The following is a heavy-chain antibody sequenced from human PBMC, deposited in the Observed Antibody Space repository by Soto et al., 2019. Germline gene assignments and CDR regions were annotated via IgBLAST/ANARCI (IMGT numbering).Heavy chain of an antibody. CDR3: ATRDWPNGVCETRARGLLLQWDV. J-gene: IGHJ6*02. CDR1: GGTFSSYA. CDR2: IIPIFGTA. V-gene: IGHV1-69*01. Sequence: QVQLVQSGAEVKKPGSSVKVSCKASGGTFSSYAISWVRQAPGQGLEWMGGIIPIFGTANYAQKVQGRVTITAAESTSTADIELSSLRAEDTAEYYGATRDWPNGVCETRARGLLLQWDVWGQGTTVTVS. D-gene: IGHD2-8*01.